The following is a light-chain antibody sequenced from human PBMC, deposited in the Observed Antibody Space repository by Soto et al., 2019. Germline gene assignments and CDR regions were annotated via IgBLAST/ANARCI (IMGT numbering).Light chain of an antibody. CDR2: GNS. CDR3: QSNDSSLSGYV. J-gene: IGLJ1*01. V-gene: IGLV1-40*01. CDR1: SSNIGAGYD. Sequence: QLVLTQPPSVSGAPGQRVTISCTGSSSNIGAGYDVYWYQQLPGTAPKLLIYGNSNRPSGVPDRFSGSKSGTSASLAITGLQAEDEADYYCQSNDSSLSGYVFGTGTKLTVL.